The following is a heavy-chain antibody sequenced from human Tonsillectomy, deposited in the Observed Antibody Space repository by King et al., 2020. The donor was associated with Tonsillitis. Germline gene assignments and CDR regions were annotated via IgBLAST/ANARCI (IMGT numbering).Heavy chain of an antibody. Sequence: TLQESGPVLVKPTETLTLTCTVSGFSLSNARMGVRWIRQTPGKALEWLAHIFSNDEKSYSTSLKSRLTISKDTPKRQVVLTMTNMDPVDTATYYCARTDYYASGNYFDYWCQGTLVTVSS. J-gene: IGHJ4*02. CDR1: GFSLSNARMG. V-gene: IGHV2-26*01. CDR2: IFSNDEK. D-gene: IGHD3-10*01. CDR3: ARTDYYASGNYFDY.